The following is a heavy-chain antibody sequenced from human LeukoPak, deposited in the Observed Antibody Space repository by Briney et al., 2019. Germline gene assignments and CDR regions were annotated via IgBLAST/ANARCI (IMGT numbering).Heavy chain of an antibody. J-gene: IGHJ4*02. Sequence: GGSLRLSCAASGFTFSSYWMSWVRQAPGKGLEWVANIKQDGSEKYYVDSVKGRFTISRDNAKNSLYLQMNSLRAEDTAVYYCARGGVSGGFDLDYWGQGTLVTVSS. V-gene: IGHV3-7*01. CDR2: IKQDGSEK. CDR1: GFTFSSYW. CDR3: ARGGVSGGFDLDY. D-gene: IGHD3-16*01.